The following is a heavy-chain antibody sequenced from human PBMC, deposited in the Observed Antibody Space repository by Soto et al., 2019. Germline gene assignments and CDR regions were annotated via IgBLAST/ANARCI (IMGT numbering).Heavy chain of an antibody. CDR3: AKGKERDYYDSSGHV. Sequence: PGGSLRLSCAASGFTFNIHGMHWVRQAPGKGLEWVAAISYDGSYKYYTGSVKGRFTISRDYSMNTLYLQMNGLSAEDMAVYYCAKGKERDYYDSSGHVWGQGTLVTVS. CDR1: GFTFNIHG. V-gene: IGHV3-30*18. J-gene: IGHJ4*02. CDR2: ISYDGSYK. D-gene: IGHD3-22*01.